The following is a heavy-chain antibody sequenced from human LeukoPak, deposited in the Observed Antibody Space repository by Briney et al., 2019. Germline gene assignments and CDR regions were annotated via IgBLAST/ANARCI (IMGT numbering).Heavy chain of an antibody. D-gene: IGHD3-3*01. CDR2: INPNSGGT. CDR1: GYTFTGYY. J-gene: IGHJ5*02. Sequence: ASVKVSCKASGYTFTGYYMHWVRQAPGQGLEWMGWINPNSGGTNYAQKFQGRVTMTRDTSISTAYMELSRLRSDDTAVYYCARGGLPDYYDFWSGYLNWFDPWGQGTLVTVSS. CDR3: ARGGLPDYYDFWSGYLNWFDP. V-gene: IGHV1-2*02.